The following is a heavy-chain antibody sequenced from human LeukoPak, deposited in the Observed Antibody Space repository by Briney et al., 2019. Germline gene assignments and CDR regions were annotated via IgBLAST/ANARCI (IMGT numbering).Heavy chain of an antibody. CDR1: GGSISSYY. J-gene: IGHJ4*02. CDR3: ATGEYQLLAHYFDY. D-gene: IGHD2-2*01. CDR2: IYYSGST. Sequence: SETLSLTCTVSGGSISSYYWSWIRQPPGKGLEWIGYIYYSGSTNYNPSLKSRVTISVDTSKNQFSLKLSSVTAADTAVYYCATGEYQLLAHYFDYWGQGTLVIVSS. V-gene: IGHV4-59*01.